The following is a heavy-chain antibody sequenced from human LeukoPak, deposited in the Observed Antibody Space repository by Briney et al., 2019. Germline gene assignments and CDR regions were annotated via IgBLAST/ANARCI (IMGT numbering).Heavy chain of an antibody. CDR1: GGSISGSNW. Sequence: SETLSLTCVVPGGSISGSNWWTWVRQPPGKGREWMGDIYHSGSTKYNSSLEGRVTLSVDNSKNPISLILYSVTAADSAVYYCARQRLYSFRGMELWGQGTTVTVSS. CDR2: IYHSGST. CDR3: ARQRLYSFRGMEL. J-gene: IGHJ6*02. V-gene: IGHV4-4*02. D-gene: IGHD2-21*01.